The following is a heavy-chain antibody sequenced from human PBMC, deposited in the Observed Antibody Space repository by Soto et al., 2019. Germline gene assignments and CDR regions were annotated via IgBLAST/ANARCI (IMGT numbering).Heavy chain of an antibody. CDR1: GGSFSGYY. V-gene: IGHV4-34*01. Sequence: PSETLALTCAVSGGSFSGYYWSWIRQPPGKGLEWIGAIDHSGSTNYNPSLKSRVAKSEDTSKNQFSLKLGSVTAADTAVYYCAREGGVVMVSGGVDVWGQGTTVTVSS. CDR3: AREGGVVMVSGGVDV. CDR2: IDHSGST. J-gene: IGHJ6*02. D-gene: IGHD5-18*01.